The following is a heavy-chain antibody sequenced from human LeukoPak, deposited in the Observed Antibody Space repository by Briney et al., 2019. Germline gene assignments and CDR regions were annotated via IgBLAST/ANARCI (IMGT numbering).Heavy chain of an antibody. D-gene: IGHD2-15*01. Sequence: SETLSLTCAVYGGSFSGYYWSWIRQPPGRGLEWIGEINHSGSTNYNPSLKSRVTISVDTSKNQFSLKLSSVTAADTAVYYCARATVERWWLPRYFQHWGQGTLVTVSS. CDR3: ARATVERWWLPRYFQH. CDR2: INHSGST. V-gene: IGHV4-34*01. CDR1: GGSFSGYY. J-gene: IGHJ1*01.